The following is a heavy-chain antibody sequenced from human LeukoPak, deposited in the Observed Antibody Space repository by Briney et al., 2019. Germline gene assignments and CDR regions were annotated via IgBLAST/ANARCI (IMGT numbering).Heavy chain of an antibody. CDR1: GFTLSNNW. D-gene: IGHD3-3*01. CDR2: TSRGGSST. J-gene: IGHJ4*02. V-gene: IGHV3-74*03. CDR3: GRSNLAWYGYVFDY. Sequence: GGSLRLSCAASGFTLSNNWMRWVRQAPGKGLVNILNTSRGGSSTEYADSVKGRFTISRDNAKNRLYLQMSSLRAEDTAVYYCGRSNLAWYGYVFDYWGQGTLVTVSS.